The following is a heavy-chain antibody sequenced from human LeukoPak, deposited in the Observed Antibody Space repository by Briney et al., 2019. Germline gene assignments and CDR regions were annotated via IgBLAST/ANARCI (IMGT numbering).Heavy chain of an antibody. D-gene: IGHD6-13*01. CDR1: GFTFSNYC. CDR3: ARDRSEPYSSSWYPDY. CDR2: IKQDGSEK. J-gene: IGHJ4*02. V-gene: IGHV3-7*01. Sequence: GGSLRLSCAVSGFTFSNYCLTWVRQAPGQGLEWVANIKQDGSEKHYVDSVKGRFTISRDNAKNTLYLQMNSLRAEDTAVYYCARDRSEPYSSSWYPDYWGQGTLVTVSS.